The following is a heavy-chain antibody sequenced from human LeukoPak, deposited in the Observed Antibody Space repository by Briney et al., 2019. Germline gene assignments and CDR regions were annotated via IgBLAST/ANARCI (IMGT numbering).Heavy chain of an antibody. Sequence: GASVKVSCKASGYTFTSYGISWVRQAPGQGLEWMGWISAYNGHTNYAQKLKGRVTMTTDTSTSTAYMELRSLRSDDTAVYYCARDPNVYYDFWSGYYADDAFDIWGQGTMVTVSS. J-gene: IGHJ3*02. CDR3: ARDPNVYYDFWSGYYADDAFDI. D-gene: IGHD3-3*01. CDR1: GYTFTSYG. V-gene: IGHV1-18*04. CDR2: ISAYNGHT.